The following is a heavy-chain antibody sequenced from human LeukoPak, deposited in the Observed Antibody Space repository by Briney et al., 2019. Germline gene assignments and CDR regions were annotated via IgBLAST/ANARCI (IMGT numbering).Heavy chain of an antibody. CDR2: IYYSGST. J-gene: IGHJ6*03. D-gene: IGHD4-17*01. CDR3: ARFSYGGYYYYMDV. CDR1: GGSIGSYY. V-gene: IGHV4-59*01. Sequence: SETLSLTCTVSGGSIGSYYWSWIRQPPGKGLEWIGYIYYSGSTNYNPSLKSRVTISVDTSKNQFSLKLSSVTAADTAVYYCARFSYGGYYYYMDVWGKGTTVTVSS.